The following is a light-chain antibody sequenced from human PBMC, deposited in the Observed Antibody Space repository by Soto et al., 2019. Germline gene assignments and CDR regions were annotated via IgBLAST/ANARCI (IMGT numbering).Light chain of an antibody. CDR2: AAS. CDR1: QSIRRS. V-gene: IGKV1-39*01. J-gene: IGKJ1*01. CDR3: QQSFDRPRT. Sequence: DLKMTQCRSSVSASVSESVTLTCXASQSIRRSLNWYQQKPGKAPKLLIYAASSLQSGVPARFSGTGSGTAFTPTISSLQPEDFATYYCQQSFDRPRTVGQGTQVEIK.